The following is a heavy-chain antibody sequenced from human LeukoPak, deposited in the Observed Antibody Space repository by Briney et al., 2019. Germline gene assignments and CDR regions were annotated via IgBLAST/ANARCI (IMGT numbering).Heavy chain of an antibody. Sequence: ASVKVSCKASGYTFTGYYMHWVRQAPGQGLEWMGWINPNSGGTNYAQKFQGRVTMTGDTSISTAYMELSRLRSDDTAVYYCAREGGEQLVFWFDPWGQGTLVTVSS. CDR2: INPNSGGT. CDR3: AREGGEQLVFWFDP. J-gene: IGHJ5*02. D-gene: IGHD6-13*01. CDR1: GYTFTGYY. V-gene: IGHV1-2*02.